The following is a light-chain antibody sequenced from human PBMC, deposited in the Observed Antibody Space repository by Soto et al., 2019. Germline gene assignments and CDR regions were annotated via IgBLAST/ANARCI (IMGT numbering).Light chain of an antibody. Sequence: DIVMTQPPASLAVSLGERATTNCKSSQSVLSSSNNKNYLAWYQQKPGQPPKLLIYWASTRESGVPDRFSGSGSGTDFTLTISSLQAEDVAVYYCQQYFSTPPYTFGQGTKLEIK. V-gene: IGKV4-1*01. CDR2: WAS. J-gene: IGKJ2*01. CDR3: QQYFSTPPYT. CDR1: QSVLSSSNNKNY.